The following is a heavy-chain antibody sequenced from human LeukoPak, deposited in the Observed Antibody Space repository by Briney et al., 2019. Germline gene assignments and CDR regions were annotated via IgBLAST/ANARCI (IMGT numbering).Heavy chain of an antibody. V-gene: IGHV4-59*01. Sequence: SETLSLTCAVYGGSFSGYYWSWIRQPPGKGLEWIGYIYYSGSTNYSPSLKSRVTISVDTSKNQFSLKLSSVTAADTAVYYCASMETGWWGQGTLVTVSS. D-gene: IGHD6-19*01. J-gene: IGHJ4*02. CDR3: ASMETGW. CDR2: IYYSGST. CDR1: GGSFSGYY.